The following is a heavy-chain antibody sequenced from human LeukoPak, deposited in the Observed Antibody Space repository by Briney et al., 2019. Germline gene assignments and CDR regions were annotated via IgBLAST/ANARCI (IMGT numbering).Heavy chain of an antibody. D-gene: IGHD3-22*01. J-gene: IGHJ4*02. CDR1: GYTFTSYY. CDR2: INPSGGST. Sequence: EASVKVSCKASGYTFTSYYMHWVRQAPGQGLEWMGIINPSGGSTSYAQKFQGRVTMTRDTSTSTVYMELSSLRSEDTAVYYCASVDDYYDSSGYYYLDYWGQGTLVTVSS. CDR3: ASVDDYYDSSGYYYLDY. V-gene: IGHV1-46*01.